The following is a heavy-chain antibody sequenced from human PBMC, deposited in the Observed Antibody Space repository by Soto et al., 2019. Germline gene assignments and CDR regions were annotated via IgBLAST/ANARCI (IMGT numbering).Heavy chain of an antibody. CDR2: IYYSGST. D-gene: IGHD3-3*01. CDR1: GGSISTGDYY. J-gene: IGHJ4*02. V-gene: IGHV4-30-4*01. CDR3: ASVYDFWSGYWS. Sequence: QVQLHESGPGLVKPSQTLSLTCTVSGGSISTGDYYWSWIRQPPGKGLEWIGYIYYSGSTYYNPSLKSPVTISVDTSKNQFSLKLSSVTAADTAVYFCASVYDFWSGYWSWGQGTLVTVSS.